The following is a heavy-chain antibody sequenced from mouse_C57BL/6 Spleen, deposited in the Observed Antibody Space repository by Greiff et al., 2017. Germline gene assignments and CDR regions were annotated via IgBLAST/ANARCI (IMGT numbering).Heavy chain of an antibody. CDR3: AREGVLRRYFDV. CDR1: GYTFTSYW. J-gene: IGHJ1*03. CDR2: IDPSDSYT. V-gene: IGHV1-69*01. Sequence: QVQLQQPGAELVMPGASVKLSCKASGYTFTSYWMHWVKQRPGQGLEWIGEIDPSDSYTNYNQKFKGKSTLTVDKSSSTAYMQLSSLTSEDSAVYYGAREGVLRRYFDVWGTGTTVTVSS. D-gene: IGHD3-3*01.